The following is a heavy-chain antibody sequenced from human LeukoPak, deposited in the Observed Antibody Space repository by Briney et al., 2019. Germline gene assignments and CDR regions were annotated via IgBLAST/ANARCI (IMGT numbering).Heavy chain of an antibody. CDR1: GYTFTDYY. CDR3: ATDKSVGTAAAGSDY. J-gene: IGHJ4*02. CDR2: VDPEDGET. Sequence: GASVKVSCKASGYTFTDYYMHWVQQAPGKGLEWMGRVDPEDGETIYAEKFQGRVTITADTSTDTAYMELISLRSEDTAVYYCATDKSVGTAAAGSDYWGQGTLVTVSS. V-gene: IGHV1-69-2*01. D-gene: IGHD6-13*01.